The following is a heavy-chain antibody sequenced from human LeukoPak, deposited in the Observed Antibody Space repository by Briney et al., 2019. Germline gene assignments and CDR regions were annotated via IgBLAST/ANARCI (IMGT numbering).Heavy chain of an antibody. Sequence: GGSLRLSCAASGFILSDHWMSWVRQAPGKGLEWVANIREDESEKKYMDSVKGRFTISRDNAKNSVFLQMNSLRGEDTAVYYCARDGRGGHNDYWGQGTLVTVSS. CDR2: IREDESEK. CDR3: ARDGRGGHNDY. J-gene: IGHJ4*02. V-gene: IGHV3-7*01. D-gene: IGHD1-1*01. CDR1: GFILSDHW.